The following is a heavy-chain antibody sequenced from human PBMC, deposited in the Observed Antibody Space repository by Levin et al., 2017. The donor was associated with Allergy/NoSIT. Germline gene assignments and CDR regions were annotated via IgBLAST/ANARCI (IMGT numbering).Heavy chain of an antibody. J-gene: IGHJ1*01. V-gene: IGHV5-51*01. D-gene: IGHD4-11*01. CDR3: ARQAYSNYREYFQY. CDR2: IYPNDSDT. Sequence: PGESLKISCKGSGYSFTNYWIGWVRQMPGKGLEWMGIIYPNDSDTRYSPSFQGQVTISADKSLSTAYLQWSSLKASDTAMYYCARQAYSNYREYFQYWGQGTLVTVPS. CDR1: GYSFTNYW.